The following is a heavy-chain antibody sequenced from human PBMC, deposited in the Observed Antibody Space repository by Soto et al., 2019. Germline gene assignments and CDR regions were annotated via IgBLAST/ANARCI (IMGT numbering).Heavy chain of an antibody. CDR2: ISAYNGNT. V-gene: IGHV1-18*01. J-gene: IGHJ4*02. D-gene: IGHD3-10*01. CDR1: GYTFTSYG. CDR3: ARDLRLYGSGSPPFDY. Sequence: QVQLVQSGAEVKKPGASVKVSCKASGYTFTSYGITWVRQAPGQGLEWMGWISAYNGNTNYAQKLQGRVTMTTDTSTSTADMELRSVRSDDTAVYYCARDLRLYGSGSPPFDYWGQGTLVTVSS.